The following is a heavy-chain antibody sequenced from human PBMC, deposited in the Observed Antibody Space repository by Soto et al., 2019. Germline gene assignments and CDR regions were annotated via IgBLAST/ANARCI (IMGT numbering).Heavy chain of an antibody. V-gene: IGHV3-23*01. J-gene: IGHJ4*02. D-gene: IGHD6-19*01. CDR3: AEGLQFSGWLSAQTFDY. Sequence: EVQLLESGGGLVQPGGSLRLSCAVSGFTFSSHAMSWVRQAPGKGLECVSSITGSGDSTYYADSVKGRFTISRDKSKRSLYLKMNSLRAEDTAVYYCAEGLQFSGWLSAQTFDYWGQGTQVTVFS. CDR1: GFTFSSHA. CDR2: ITGSGDST.